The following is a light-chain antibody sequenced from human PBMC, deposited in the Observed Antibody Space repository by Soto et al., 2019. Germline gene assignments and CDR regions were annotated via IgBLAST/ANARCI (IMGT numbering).Light chain of an antibody. J-gene: IGLJ2*01. V-gene: IGLV2-14*03. Sequence: ALTQPASVSGSPGQSITISCTGTSSDVGGYNYVSWYQQHPDKAPQLMIFDVSNRPSGISDRFSGSKSGNTASLTISGLQAEDEADYYCSSYTSTNTLVFGGGTKVTVL. CDR2: DVS. CDR3: SSYTSTNTLV. CDR1: SSDVGGYNY.